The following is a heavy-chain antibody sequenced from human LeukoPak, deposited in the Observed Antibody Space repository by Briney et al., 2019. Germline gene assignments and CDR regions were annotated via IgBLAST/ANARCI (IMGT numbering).Heavy chain of an antibody. CDR2: MNPNSGNT. J-gene: IGHJ6*03. CDR3: ARAVRGVIIKNYYYYYMDV. D-gene: IGHD3-10*01. Sequence: GSSVKVPCKASGYTFTSYDINWVRQATGQGLEWMGWMNPNSGNTGYAQKFQGRVTMTRNTSISTAYMELSSLRSEDTAVYYCARAVRGVIIKNYYYYYMDVWGKGTTVTVSS. CDR1: GYTFTSYD. V-gene: IGHV1-8*01.